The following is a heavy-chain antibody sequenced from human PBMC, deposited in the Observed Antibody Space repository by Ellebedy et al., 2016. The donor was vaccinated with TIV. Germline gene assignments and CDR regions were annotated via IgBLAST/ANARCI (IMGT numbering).Heavy chain of an antibody. J-gene: IGHJ6*02. D-gene: IGHD3-22*01. V-gene: IGHV3-7*03. CDR1: GFTFLSYW. Sequence: GGSLRLSCAASGFTFLSYWMSWVRQAPGKGLEWVANINQDGSRIYYVDTVKGRFTISRDNAKNSVYLRMNTLGVEDTAVYHCVRDGAYGDYSPGYYGMDVWGQGTTVTVSS. CDR3: VRDGAYGDYSPGYYGMDV. CDR2: INQDGSRI.